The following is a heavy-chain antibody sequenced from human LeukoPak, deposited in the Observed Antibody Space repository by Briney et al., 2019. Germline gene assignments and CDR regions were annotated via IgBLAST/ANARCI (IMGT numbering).Heavy chain of an antibody. V-gene: IGHV3-7*01. J-gene: IGHJ3*02. CDR2: IKDDGSEK. CDR1: GFTFSSYA. D-gene: IGHD3-10*01. Sequence: PGGSLRLSCAASGFTFSSYAMHWVRQAPGKGPEWVANIKDDGSEKYYLDSVKGRFTISRDNAKNSLYLQMNSLRAEDTAVYSCARIKEYGFDIWGQGTMVTVSS. CDR3: ARIKEYGFDI.